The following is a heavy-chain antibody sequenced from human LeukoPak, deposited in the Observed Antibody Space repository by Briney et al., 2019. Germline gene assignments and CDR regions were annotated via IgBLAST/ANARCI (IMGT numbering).Heavy chain of an antibody. D-gene: IGHD3-3*01. V-gene: IGHV3-7*03. CDR2: IKLDGSEK. J-gene: IGHJ6*02. CDR1: GFTFGKYW. CDR3: ARELRFLEWLLSPSGMDV. Sequence: GGSLRLSCVASGFTFGKYWMSWVRQAPGKGLEWVANIKLDGSEKNYVDSVKGRFTISRDNTKNPLYLQMNSLRVEDTAVFYCARELRFLEWLLSPSGMDVWGQGTTVTVSS.